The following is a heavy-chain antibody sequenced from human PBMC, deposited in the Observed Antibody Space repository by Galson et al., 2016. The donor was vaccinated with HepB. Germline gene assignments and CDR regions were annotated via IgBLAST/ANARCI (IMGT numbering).Heavy chain of an antibody. D-gene: IGHD3-9*01. Sequence: SLRLSCAASGFTFSDFWMSWVRQAPGKGLEWVALINPYGGAKFYVASVKGRFTIYRDNAKNSLYLQMNSLRAEDTAVYYCATSPILRYFDWLRAQGHERFDNWGQGTLVTVSS. CDR2: INPYGGAK. J-gene: IGHJ4*02. CDR1: GFTFSDFW. V-gene: IGHV3-7*01. CDR3: ATSPILRYFDWLRAQGHERFDN.